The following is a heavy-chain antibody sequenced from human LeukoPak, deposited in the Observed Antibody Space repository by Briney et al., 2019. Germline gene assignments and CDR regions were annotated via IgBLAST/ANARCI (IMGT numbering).Heavy chain of an antibody. CDR2: IYYSGST. D-gene: IGHD3-16*01. Sequence: GSLRLSCAASGFTFSSYNMNWVRQPPGKGLEWIGSIYYSGSTYYNPSLKSRVTISVDTSKNQFSLKLSSVTAADTAVYYCARETSQKGAHYMDVWGKGTTVTISS. J-gene: IGHJ6*03. V-gene: IGHV4-39*07. CDR3: ARETSQKGAHYMDV. CDR1: GFTFSSYN.